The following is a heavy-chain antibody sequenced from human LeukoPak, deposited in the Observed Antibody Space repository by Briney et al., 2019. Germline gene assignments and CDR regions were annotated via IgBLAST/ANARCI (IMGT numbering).Heavy chain of an antibody. J-gene: IGHJ4*02. CDR1: GGSISSYY. V-gene: IGHV4-59*01. CDR2: IYYSGST. D-gene: IGHD3-3*01. Sequence: SQTLSLTCTVSGGSISSYYWSWIRQPPGKGLEWIGYIYYSGSTNYNPSLKSRVTISVDTSKNQFSLKLSSVTAADTAVYYCARVLPSTYYDFWSGFPTDYWGQGTLVTVSS. CDR3: ARVLPSTYYDFWSGFPTDY.